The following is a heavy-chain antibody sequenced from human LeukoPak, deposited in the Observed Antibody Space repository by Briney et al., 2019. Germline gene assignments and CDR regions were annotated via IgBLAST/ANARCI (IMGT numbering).Heavy chain of an antibody. D-gene: IGHD3-10*01. J-gene: IGHJ4*02. Sequence: PGGSLRLSCAASGLTFNSFGMHWVRQAPGRGPERVALLRNDGSNKYYADSVKGRFTISRDNSKNTLYLHMNSLRAEDTAVYYCAKDRGVRRGSGSYYMTDYWGQGTLVTVSS. CDR3: AKDRGVRRGSGSYYMTDY. CDR1: GLTFNSFG. CDR2: LRNDGSNK. V-gene: IGHV3-30*02.